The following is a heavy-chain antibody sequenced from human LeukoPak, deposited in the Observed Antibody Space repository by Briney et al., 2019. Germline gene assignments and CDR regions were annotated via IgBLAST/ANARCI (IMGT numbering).Heavy chain of an antibody. J-gene: IGHJ3*02. CDR1: GGTFSSYA. CDR2: IIPIFGTA. CDR3: ARDRGDIVVVRGAFDI. Sequence: SAKVSCKASGGTFSSYAISWVRQAPGQGLEWMGGIIPIFGTANYAQKFQGRVTITADESTSTAYMELSSLRSEDTTVYYCARDRGDIVVVRGAFDIWGQGTMVTVSS. D-gene: IGHD2-2*01. V-gene: IGHV1-69*13.